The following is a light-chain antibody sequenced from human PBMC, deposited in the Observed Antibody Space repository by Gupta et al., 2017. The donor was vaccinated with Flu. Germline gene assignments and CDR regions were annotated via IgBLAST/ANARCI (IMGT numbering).Light chain of an antibody. J-gene: IGKJ1*01. CDR2: KAS. CDR1: QSISTW. Sequence: DIQMTQSPSTLSASVGDRVTITCRASQSISTWLAWYQQKPGKAPKLLIYKASTLQSGVPSRFSGSGSGTEFTLTISGRQPDDFATYYCQHEKNSSNPFGQGTKVEIK. CDR3: QHEKNSSNP. V-gene: IGKV1-5*03.